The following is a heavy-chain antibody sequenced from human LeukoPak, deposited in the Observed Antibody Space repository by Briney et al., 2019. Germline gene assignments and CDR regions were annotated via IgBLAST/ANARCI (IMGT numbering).Heavy chain of an antibody. J-gene: IGHJ4*02. CDR2: ISGSGSTI. CDR1: GFTFSDYY. D-gene: IGHD1-26*01. Sequence: GGSLRLSCAASGFTFSDYYMSWIRQAPGKGLEWVSYISGSGSTIYYADSVMGRFTISRDNAKNSLYLQMNSLGAEDTAVYYCARRSGSYQADFDYWGQGTLVTVSS. CDR3: ARRSGSYQADFDY. V-gene: IGHV3-11*01.